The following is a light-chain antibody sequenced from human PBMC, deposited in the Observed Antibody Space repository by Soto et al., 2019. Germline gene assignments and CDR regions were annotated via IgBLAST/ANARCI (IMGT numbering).Light chain of an antibody. CDR3: GAWDTSLSGVV. J-gene: IGLJ2*01. V-gene: IGLV1-51*01. Sequence: QSVLTQPPSVSAAPGQKVIISCSGSSSNIGNNYVSWYQQLPGTAPRLLIYDANKRPSEIPDRFSGSKSATSATLGIIGLQTGDEADYYCGAWDTSLSGVVFGGGTKLTVL. CDR1: SSNIGNNY. CDR2: DAN.